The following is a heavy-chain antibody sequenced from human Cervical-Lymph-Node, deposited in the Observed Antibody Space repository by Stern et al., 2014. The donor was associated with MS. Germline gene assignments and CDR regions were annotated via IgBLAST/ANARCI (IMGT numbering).Heavy chain of an antibody. Sequence: EVQLLESGGGVLQPGGSLRLSCTASGFTVSTDYMPWVRQAPGKGLEWVALITNVGSTFYTDSVKGRFTISRDDSKNTVYLHMTSLRAEDTAMYYCARDTSSPERSDWWGQGTLVTVSS. D-gene: IGHD1-1*01. CDR2: ITNVGST. CDR1: GFTVSTDY. J-gene: IGHJ4*02. V-gene: IGHV3-53*01. CDR3: ARDTSSPERSDW.